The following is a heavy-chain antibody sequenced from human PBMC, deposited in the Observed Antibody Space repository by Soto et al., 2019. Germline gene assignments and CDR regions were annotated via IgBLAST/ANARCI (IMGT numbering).Heavy chain of an antibody. Sequence: QVQLVESGGGVVQPGRSLRLSCAASGFTFRNYGRHWVRQAPAKGLEWVALVWYDGGNKNYVDSVKGRFTISRDNSKNTLYLQMNSLRDEGTALYYCVRAAGYRCNDYVYYYGMCVWGQGTTVTVSS. CDR2: VWYDGGNK. J-gene: IGHJ6*01. V-gene: IGHV3-33*01. CDR3: VRAAGYRCNDYVYYYGMCV. D-gene: IGHD5-12*01. CDR1: GFTFRNYG.